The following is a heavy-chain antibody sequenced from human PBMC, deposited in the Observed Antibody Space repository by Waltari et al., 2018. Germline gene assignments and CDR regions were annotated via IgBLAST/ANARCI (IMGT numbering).Heavy chain of an antibody. V-gene: IGHV3-30-3*01. CDR2: ISYDGNKK. J-gene: IGHJ4*02. CDR3: AAEGGGYDYFDY. Sequence: QVQLVESGGGVVQPGTSLRLSCAASGFSFSSCSMHWVRQAPGKGLEWVAVISYDGNKKFYTDSVKGRFTISRDNSKNTLYLQMNSLRAEDTAVYYCAAEGGGYDYFDYWGQGTLVTVSS. D-gene: IGHD5-12*01. CDR1: GFSFSSCS.